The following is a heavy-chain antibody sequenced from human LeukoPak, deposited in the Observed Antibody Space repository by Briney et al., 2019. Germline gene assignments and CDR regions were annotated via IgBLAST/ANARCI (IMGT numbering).Heavy chain of an antibody. CDR2: IDPSDSYT. D-gene: IGHD3-16*01. J-gene: IGHJ4*02. V-gene: IGHV5-10-1*01. CDR1: GYSFTSYW. Sequence: GESLKISCKGSGYSFTSYWISWVRQMPGKGLEWMGRIDPSDSYTNYSPSFQGHVTISADKSISTAYLQWSSLKASDIAMYYCARGGLIRRDPGSFDCWGQGTLVTVSS. CDR3: ARGGLIRRDPGSFDC.